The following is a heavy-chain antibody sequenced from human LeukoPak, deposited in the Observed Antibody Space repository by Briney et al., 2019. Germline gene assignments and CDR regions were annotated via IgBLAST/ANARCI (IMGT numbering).Heavy chain of an antibody. CDR2: INPSGGST. D-gene: IGHD6-19*01. CDR1: GYTFTDYH. CDR3: ARDSLRTAIAVAGANWFDP. Sequence: ASVKVSCKASGYTFTDYHMHWVRQAPGQGLEWMGIINPSGGSTSYAQKFQGRVTMTRDTSTSTVYMELSSLRSEDTAVYYCARDSLRTAIAVAGANWFDPWGQGTLVTVSS. V-gene: IGHV1-46*01. J-gene: IGHJ5*02.